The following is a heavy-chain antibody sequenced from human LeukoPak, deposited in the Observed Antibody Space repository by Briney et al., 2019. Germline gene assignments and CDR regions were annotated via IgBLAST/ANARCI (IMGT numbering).Heavy chain of an antibody. Sequence: PGRSLRLSCAASGFTFDDYAMHWVRQAPGKGLEWVSGISWNSDTIGYADSARGRFTISRDNAKNSLYLQMNSLRAEDTAVYYCARDPGYSSGWLDYYYYGMDVWGQGTTVTVSS. CDR3: ARDPGYSSGWLDYYYYGMDV. D-gene: IGHD6-19*01. CDR1: GFTFDDYA. J-gene: IGHJ6*02. V-gene: IGHV3-9*01. CDR2: ISWNSDTI.